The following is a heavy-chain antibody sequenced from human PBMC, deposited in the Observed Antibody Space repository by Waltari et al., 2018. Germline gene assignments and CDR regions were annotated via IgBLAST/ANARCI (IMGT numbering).Heavy chain of an antibody. Sequence: EVQLVQSGAEVKKPGESLKISCRGSGYSFTSYWIGWVRQMPGKGLGWMGISYTGDSDTSSSPSFQGQVTISADKSISTAYLQWSSLKASDTAMYYCARRYSSSSFDYWGQGTLVTVSS. CDR3: ARRYSSSSFDY. J-gene: IGHJ4*02. D-gene: IGHD6-6*01. CDR2: SYTGDSDT. CDR1: GYSFTSYW. V-gene: IGHV5-51*03.